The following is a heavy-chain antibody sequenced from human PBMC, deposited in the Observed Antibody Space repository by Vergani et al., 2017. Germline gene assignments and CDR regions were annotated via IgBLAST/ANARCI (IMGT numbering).Heavy chain of an antibody. V-gene: IGHV1-18*01. J-gene: IGHJ6*02. CDR1: DYTFTNYG. D-gene: IGHD2-21*02. Sequence: QVQLVQSGAEVKKPGASVRVSCKASDYTFTNYGISWVRQAPGQGLEWMGWISAYNGDTNYAQKLHGRVTMTTDASTSTAYMELSRLRSQDTAVYYCARDPRGYGGDPEDYYYGMDVWGQGTTVTVSS. CDR2: ISAYNGDT. CDR3: ARDPRGYGGDPEDYYYGMDV.